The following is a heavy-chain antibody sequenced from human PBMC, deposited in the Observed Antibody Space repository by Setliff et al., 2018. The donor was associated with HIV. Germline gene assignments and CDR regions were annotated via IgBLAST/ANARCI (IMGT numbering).Heavy chain of an antibody. CDR3: AREVYRYDDGSESMDV. Sequence: LGGSLRLSCAASGFSVSSPYMNWVRQDPGKGLEWVSSISGSSGYEYYADSVKGRFTISRDSAKNSLYLQTSSLRAEDTAVYYCAREVYRYDDGSESMDVWGKGTTVTV. CDR1: GFSVSSPY. J-gene: IGHJ6*03. CDR2: ISGSSGYE. D-gene: IGHD5-18*01. V-gene: IGHV3-21*06.